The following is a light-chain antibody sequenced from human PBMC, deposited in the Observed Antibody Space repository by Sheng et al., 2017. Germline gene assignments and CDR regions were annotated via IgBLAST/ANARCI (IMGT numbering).Light chain of an antibody. J-gene: IGKJ2*03. CDR1: QSVSSNY. Sequence: EIVLTQSPGTLSLSPGERATLSCRASQSVSSNYLGWYQQKPGQAPRRLIYGASSRATGIPDRFSGSGSGTDFTLTISRLEPEDFAVYYCQQYNTWPYSFGQGTKLEIK. CDR2: GAS. V-gene: IGKV3-20*01. CDR3: QQYNTWPYS.